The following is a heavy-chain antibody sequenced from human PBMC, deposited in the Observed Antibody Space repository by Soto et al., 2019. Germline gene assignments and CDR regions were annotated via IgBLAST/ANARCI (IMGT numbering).Heavy chain of an antibody. V-gene: IGHV4-31*03. Sequence: PSETLSLTCSVSGDSISSGVNFWSWIRQHTGKCLEWIGHIYNTGSAYFNPSLKSRAVISVDTPKNHFSLSLRSLTAADTAVYYCARGVDILTGRYFDYWGPGTLVTVSS. CDR2: IYNTGSA. J-gene: IGHJ4*02. CDR3: ARGVDILTGRYFDY. CDR1: GDSISSGVNF. D-gene: IGHD3-9*01.